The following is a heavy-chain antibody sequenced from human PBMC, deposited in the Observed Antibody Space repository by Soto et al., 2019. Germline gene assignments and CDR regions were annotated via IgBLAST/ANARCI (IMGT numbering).Heavy chain of an antibody. D-gene: IGHD5-12*01. CDR2: ITGDGSNT. V-gene: IGHV3-74*01. CDR1: GFTFSNYW. Sequence: PGGSLRLSCAASGFTFSNYWMNWVRQAPGKGLVWVSRITGDGSNTDYAGSVKGRFSISRDNAKNTLYLQMNSLRAEDTAVYYCARGGVYGSHDSWGQGTLVTVSS. CDR3: ARGGVYGSHDS. J-gene: IGHJ4*02.